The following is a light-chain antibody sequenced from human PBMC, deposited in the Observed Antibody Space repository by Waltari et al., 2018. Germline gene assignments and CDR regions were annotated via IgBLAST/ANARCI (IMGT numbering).Light chain of an antibody. CDR2: WAA. CDR3: QQYDSRRT. V-gene: IGKV4-1*01. J-gene: IGKJ1*01. Sequence: DIVMTQSPESLAVSLGERATINCKYSQSLLSYSNDKNYLAWYQQKPGQPPKLLIFWAATRQSGVPDRFSGSGSGTDFTLTISSLQAEDVAVYYCQQYDSRRTFGQGTKVEIK. CDR1: QSLLSYSNDKNY.